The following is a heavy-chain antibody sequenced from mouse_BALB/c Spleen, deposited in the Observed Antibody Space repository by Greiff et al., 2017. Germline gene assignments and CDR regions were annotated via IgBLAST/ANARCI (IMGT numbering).Heavy chain of an antibody. CDR2: IYPGDGDT. CDR1: GYAFSSSW. V-gene: IGHV1-82*01. CDR3: ARDYGSSPFDY. Sequence: QVHVKQSGPELVKPGASVKISCKASGYAFSSSWMNWVKQRPGQGLEWIGRIYPGDGDTNYNGKFKGKATLTADKSSSTAYMQLSSLTSVDSAVYFCARDYGSSPFDYWGQGTTLTVSS. J-gene: IGHJ2*01. D-gene: IGHD1-1*01.